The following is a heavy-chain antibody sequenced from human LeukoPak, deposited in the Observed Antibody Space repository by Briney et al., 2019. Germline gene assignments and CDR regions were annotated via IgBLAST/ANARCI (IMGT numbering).Heavy chain of an antibody. Sequence: PGGSLRLSCAASGFTVSDNYMSWVRQAPGKGLEWVSVMYSGGDTYYANSVKGRFTFSRDISKNTLYLQMNGLRTEDTAMYYCARDAPQVPAAGVLASGGEGTLVTVSS. CDR2: MYSGGDT. D-gene: IGHD6-13*01. CDR1: GFTVSDNY. V-gene: IGHV3-53*01. CDR3: ARDAPQVPAAGVLAS. J-gene: IGHJ4*02.